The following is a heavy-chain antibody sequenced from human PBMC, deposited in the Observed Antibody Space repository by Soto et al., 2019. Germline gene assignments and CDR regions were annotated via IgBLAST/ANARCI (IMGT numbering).Heavy chain of an antibody. J-gene: IGHJ4*02. CDR3: ARVRTPIDS. CDR2: ISAYNGNT. CDR1: GYTFTNFG. D-gene: IGHD2-15*01. V-gene: IGHV1-18*01. Sequence: QVQLVQSGAEVKKPGASVKVSCKASGYTFTNFGISWVRQAPGKGLEWMGWISAYNGNTNYAQNFQGRVPMTPDTSPSTAYMDLRSLRSDDTAVYYCARVRTPIDSWGQVALVTVSS.